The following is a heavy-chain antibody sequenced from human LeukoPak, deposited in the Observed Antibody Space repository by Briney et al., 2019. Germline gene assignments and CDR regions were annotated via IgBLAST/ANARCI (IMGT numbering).Heavy chain of an antibody. Sequence: GGSLRLSCAASGFTFSTYVMNWVRQAPGKGLEWLSTINSSGGSTYYADSVKGRFTISRDNSKNTLFLQMNSLRAEDTAVYYCAKLERVVPAASAEYFQHWGQGTLVTVSS. D-gene: IGHD2-2*01. J-gene: IGHJ1*01. V-gene: IGHV3-23*01. CDR1: GFTFSTYV. CDR2: INSSGGST. CDR3: AKLERVVPAASAEYFQH.